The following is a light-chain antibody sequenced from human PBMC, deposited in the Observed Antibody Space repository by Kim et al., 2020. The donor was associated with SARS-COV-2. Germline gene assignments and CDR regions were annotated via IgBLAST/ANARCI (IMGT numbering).Light chain of an antibody. J-gene: IGLJ1*01. CDR3: SSFTTSTRYV. CDR1: SSDIGGYNF. CDR2: DVS. Sequence: QSALTQPASVSASLGQSITISCTGTSSDIGGYNFVSWYQQHPGRAPKLMIYDVSHRPSGVSNRFSGSKSGSTASLTISGLQAEDEADYYCSSFTTSTRYVFGDGTKVTVL. V-gene: IGLV2-14*03.